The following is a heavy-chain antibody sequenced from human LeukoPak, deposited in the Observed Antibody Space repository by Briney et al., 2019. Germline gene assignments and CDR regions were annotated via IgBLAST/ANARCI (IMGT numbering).Heavy chain of an antibody. CDR3: ARGTRLWFGELFDP. J-gene: IGHJ5*02. CDR2: INHSGST. D-gene: IGHD3-10*01. V-gene: IGHV4-34*01. CDR1: GGSFSGYY. Sequence: PSETLSLTCAVYGGSFSGYYWSWIRQPPGKGLEWIGEINHSGSTNYNPSLKSRVTISVDTSKNQFSLKLSSVTAADTAVYYCARGTRLWFGELFDPWGQGTLVTVSS.